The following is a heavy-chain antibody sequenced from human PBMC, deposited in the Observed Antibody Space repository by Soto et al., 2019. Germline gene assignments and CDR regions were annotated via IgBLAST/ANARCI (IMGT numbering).Heavy chain of an antibody. CDR1: GGSISSSSYY. J-gene: IGHJ4*02. D-gene: IGHD6-19*01. CDR3: ARHHIAVAGRTSDY. CDR2: IYYSGST. Sequence: SETLSLTCTGSGGSISSSSYYWGWIRQPPGKGLEWIGSIYYSGSTYYNPSLKSRVTISVDTSKNQFSLKLSSVTAADTAVCYCARHHIAVAGRTSDYWGQGTLVTDSS. V-gene: IGHV4-39*01.